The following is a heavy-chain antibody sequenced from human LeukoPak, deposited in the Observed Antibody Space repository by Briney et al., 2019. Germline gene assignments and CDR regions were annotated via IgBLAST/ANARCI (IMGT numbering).Heavy chain of an antibody. CDR3: ARDLSRRMATITVYAFDV. D-gene: IGHD5-24*01. J-gene: IGHJ3*01. V-gene: IGHV1-2*05. CDR2: INPNSGGT. Sequence: ASVKVSCKASGYTVTGYYMHWLRQAPGQWLEWMGLINPNSGGTDYAQKFPGRVTMTRDTSISTVYMELSRLRSDDSVVYYCARDLSRRMATITVYAFDVWGQGTMVTVSS. CDR1: GYTVTGYY.